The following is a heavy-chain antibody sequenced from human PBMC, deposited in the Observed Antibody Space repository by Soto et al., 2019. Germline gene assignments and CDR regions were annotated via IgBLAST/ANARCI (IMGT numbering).Heavy chain of an antibody. CDR1: GGSISSGDYY. V-gene: IGHV4-30-4*01. CDR3: ARERPDGARLDP. J-gene: IGHJ5*02. CDR2: IYYSGST. D-gene: IGHD6-6*01. Sequence: SETLSLTCTVSGGSISSGDYYWSWIRQPPGKGLEWIGYIYYSGSTYYNPSLKSRVAISVDTSKNQFSLKLSSVTAADTSVYYCARERPDGARLDPWGQGTLVTVSS.